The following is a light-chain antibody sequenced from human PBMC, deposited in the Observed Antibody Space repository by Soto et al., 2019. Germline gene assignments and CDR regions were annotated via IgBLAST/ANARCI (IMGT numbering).Light chain of an antibody. CDR2: GAS. CDR3: LRYWASPPAYT. J-gene: IGKJ2*01. CDR1: QSVSSRN. Sequence: EIVLTQSPGTVSLSPGERATLSCRASQSVSSRNLAWYRQKPGQAPSLLIFGASNRATGIPDRFSGSGSGTVFTRTITRLEPEHCAVYSCLRYWASPPAYTFGQGTKLEIK. V-gene: IGKV3-20*01.